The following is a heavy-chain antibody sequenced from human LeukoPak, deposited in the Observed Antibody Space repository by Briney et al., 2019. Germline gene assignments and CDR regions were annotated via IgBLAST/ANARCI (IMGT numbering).Heavy chain of an antibody. Sequence: SETLSLTCTVSGGSISSSSYYWGWIRQPPGKGLEWIGYIYYSGSTNYNPSLKSRVTTSVDTSKNQFSLKLSSVTAADTAVYYCARDLRYDSSGWAFDYWGRGTLVTVSS. CDR2: IYYSGST. J-gene: IGHJ4*02. D-gene: IGHD3-22*01. CDR1: GGSISSSSYY. V-gene: IGHV4-61*01. CDR3: ARDLRYDSSGWAFDY.